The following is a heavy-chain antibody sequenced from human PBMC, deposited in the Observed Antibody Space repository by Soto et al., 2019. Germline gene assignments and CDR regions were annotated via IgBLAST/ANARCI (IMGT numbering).Heavy chain of an antibody. D-gene: IGHD2-2*01. J-gene: IGHJ4*02. Sequence: GWSLRLSCSASGFIISVYSMSWLRRAPGEWLEWVAIIKRDGSWKYYMDSVQARVTISRDHSMYSLYAQMNSPRPDDTAWYYCARYRDLAVPAAVIYFDSWGQGTLVTVSS. CDR1: GFIISVYS. CDR2: IKRDGSWK. V-gene: IGHV3-7*01. CDR3: ARYRDLAVPAAVIYFDS.